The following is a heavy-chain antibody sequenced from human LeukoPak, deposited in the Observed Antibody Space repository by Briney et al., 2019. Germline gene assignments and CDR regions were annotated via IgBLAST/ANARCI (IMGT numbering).Heavy chain of an antibody. D-gene: IGHD1-1*01. J-gene: IGHJ4*02. V-gene: IGHV4-59*01. CDR2: IYYSGST. CDR1: GGSISSYY. CDR3: AKVQRPLDGADY. Sequence: SETLSLTCTVSGGSISSYYWSWIRQPPGKGLEWIGYIYYSGSTYYNPSLKSRVTISVDTSKNLFSLKLSSVTAADTAVYYCAKVQRPLDGADYWGQGTLVTVSS.